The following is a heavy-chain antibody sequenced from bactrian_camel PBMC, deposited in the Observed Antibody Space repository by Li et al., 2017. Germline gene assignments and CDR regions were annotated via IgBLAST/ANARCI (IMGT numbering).Heavy chain of an antibody. V-gene: IGHV3S40*01. Sequence: VQLVESGGGLVRPGGSLRLSCVPSGDARNSAYFSWVRQAPGKGLERVAHTNSGGGITYYTDSVKGRFTIPRDNAKNTLYLQMNSLKPEDTAMYYCAADYLYSASWGPYTYWGQGTQVTVS. CDR1: GDARNSAY. J-gene: IGHJ4*01. D-gene: IGHD2*01. CDR3: AADYLYSASWGPYTY. CDR2: TNSGGGIT.